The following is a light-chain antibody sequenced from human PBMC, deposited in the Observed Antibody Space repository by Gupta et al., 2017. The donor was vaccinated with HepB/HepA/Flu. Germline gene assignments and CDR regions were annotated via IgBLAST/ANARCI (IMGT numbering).Light chain of an antibody. CDR3: AAWDDSLNGYV. V-gene: IGLV1-44*01. CDR1: SSNIGSNT. CDR2: SNN. Sequence: QSVLTHPPSASGTPGQRVTITCSGSSSNIGSNTVNWYQQFPGTAPKLLIHSNNQRPSGVPDRFSGSKSGTSASLAISGLQSEDEADYYCAAWDDSLNGYVFGTGTKVTVL. J-gene: IGLJ1*01.